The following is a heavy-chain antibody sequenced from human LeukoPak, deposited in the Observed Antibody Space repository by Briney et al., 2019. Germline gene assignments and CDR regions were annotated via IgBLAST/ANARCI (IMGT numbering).Heavy chain of an antibody. CDR1: GFTFDDYA. CDR3: AKDMVQLWSSNAFDI. V-gene: IGHV3-9*01. Sequence: GGPLRLSCAPSGFTFDDYAMHWLRQAPGKGLEWVSGISWNSGSIGYADSVKGRFTISRDNAKNSLYLQMNSLRAEDTALYYCAKDMVQLWSSNAFDIWGQGTMVTVSS. CDR2: ISWNSGSI. J-gene: IGHJ3*02. D-gene: IGHD5-18*01.